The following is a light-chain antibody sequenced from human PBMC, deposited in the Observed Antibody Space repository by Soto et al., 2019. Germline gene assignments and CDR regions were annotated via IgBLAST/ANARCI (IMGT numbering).Light chain of an antibody. J-gene: IGKJ4*01. Sequence: EIVLTESPDTLSLSPGQRATLSCRASQSVRSDYFAWYQQKPGQAPRVXSFGVSTRATGVPDRFSGSGSGTEFTLTISRLEPEDFALYYCQQYGNSPLTFGGGTKVDIK. V-gene: IGKV3-20*01. CDR1: QSVRSDY. CDR3: QQYGNSPLT. CDR2: GVS.